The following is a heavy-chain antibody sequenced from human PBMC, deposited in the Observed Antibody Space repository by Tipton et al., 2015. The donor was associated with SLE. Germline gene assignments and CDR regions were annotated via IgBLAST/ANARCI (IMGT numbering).Heavy chain of an antibody. CDR1: GGSISSSSYY. CDR3: ARDSGIGAFDI. V-gene: IGHV4-39*07. Sequence: TLSPTCTVSGGSISSSSYYWGWFRQPPGKGLEWIGSIYYSGSTNYNPSLKSRVTISVDTSKNQFSLKLSSVTAADTAVYYCARDSGIGAFDIWGQGTMVTVSS. J-gene: IGHJ3*02. CDR2: IYYSGST. D-gene: IGHD6-13*01.